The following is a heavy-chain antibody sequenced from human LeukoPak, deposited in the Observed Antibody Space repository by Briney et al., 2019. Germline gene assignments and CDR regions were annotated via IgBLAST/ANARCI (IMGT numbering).Heavy chain of an antibody. Sequence: ASVKVSCKASGGTFSSYTISWVRQAPGQGLEWMGRIIPILGIANYAQKFQGRVTITADKSTSTAYMELSSLRSEDTAVYYCAREYGSPYYYDSSGYHSPYFDIWGQGTMVTVSS. CDR1: GGTFSSYT. V-gene: IGHV1-69*02. CDR2: IIPILGIA. D-gene: IGHD3-22*01. CDR3: AREYGSPYYYDSSGYHSPYFDI. J-gene: IGHJ3*02.